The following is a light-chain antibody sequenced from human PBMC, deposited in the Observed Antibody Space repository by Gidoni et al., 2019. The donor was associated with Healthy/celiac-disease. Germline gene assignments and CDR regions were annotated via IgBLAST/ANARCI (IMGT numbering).Light chain of an antibody. Sequence: VLTPSPGTLSLSPGERATLSCRASQSVSSSYLAWYQQKPGQAPRLLIYGASSRATGIPDRFSGSGSGTDFTLTISRLEPEDLAVYYCQQYGSSRTFGQGTKVEIK. CDR1: QSVSSSY. V-gene: IGKV3-20*01. J-gene: IGKJ1*01. CDR2: GAS. CDR3: QQYGSSRT.